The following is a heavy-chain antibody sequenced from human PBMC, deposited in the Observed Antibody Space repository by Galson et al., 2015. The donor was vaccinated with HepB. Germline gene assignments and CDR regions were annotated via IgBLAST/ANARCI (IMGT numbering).Heavy chain of an antibody. CDR1: GFTFVDYA. CDR3: SRDPWDLRDY. CDR2: TRSKAYGGTT. J-gene: IGHJ4*02. Sequence: SLRLSCAASGFTFVDYAMSWFRQAPGKGLEWVGFTRSKAYGGTTEYAASVKDRFTISRDDSKSIAYLQMNSLKTEDTAVYYCSRDPWDLRDYWGQGTLVTVSS. V-gene: IGHV3-49*03. D-gene: IGHD1-26*01.